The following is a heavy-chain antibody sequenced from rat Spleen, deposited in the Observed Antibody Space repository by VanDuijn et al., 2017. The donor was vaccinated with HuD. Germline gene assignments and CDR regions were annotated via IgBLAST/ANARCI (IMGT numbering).Heavy chain of an antibody. CDR3: TRKYTTDLYWYFDF. V-gene: IGHV5S13*01. J-gene: IGHJ1*01. CDR1: GFTFSNYG. Sequence: EVQLVESGGGLVQPGRSLKLSCAASGFTFSNYGMAWVRQTPTKGLEWVASISTGGGNTYYRDSVKGRFTISRDNAKSTLYLQMNSLTSEDTATYYCTRKYTTDLYWYFDFWGPGTMVTVSS. D-gene: IGHD1-6*01. CDR2: ISTGGGNT.